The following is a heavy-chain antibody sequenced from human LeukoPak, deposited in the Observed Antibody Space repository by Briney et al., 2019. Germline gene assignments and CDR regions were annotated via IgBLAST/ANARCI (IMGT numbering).Heavy chain of an antibody. Sequence: ASVTVSCKASGYTLSNFGISWVRQAPAQGLEWMGWISGNNDNPNYGQNFQGRFTVTTDSSTSTAYMELRNLRSDDTAVYYCARDGTSTDDYWGQGTLVTVSS. CDR2: ISGNNDNP. CDR3: ARDGTSTDDY. J-gene: IGHJ4*02. V-gene: IGHV1-18*01. D-gene: IGHD2-2*01. CDR1: GYTLSNFG.